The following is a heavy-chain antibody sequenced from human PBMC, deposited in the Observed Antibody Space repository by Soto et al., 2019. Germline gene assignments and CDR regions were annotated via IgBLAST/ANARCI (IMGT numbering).Heavy chain of an antibody. V-gene: IGHV4-34*01. CDR1: GGSFSGYY. CDR3: ARGGTATLPYYTDV. J-gene: IGHJ6*03. CDR2: INHSGST. D-gene: IGHD1-7*01. Sequence: SETLSLTCAVYGGSFSGYYWSWIGQPPGKGLEWIGEINHSGSTNYNPSLKSRVTISVGTSKNQFSLKLSSVTAADTAVYYCARGGTATLPYYTDVWGKGTMGTGSS.